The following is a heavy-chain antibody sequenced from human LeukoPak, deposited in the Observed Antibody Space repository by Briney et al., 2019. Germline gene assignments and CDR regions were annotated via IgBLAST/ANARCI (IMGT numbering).Heavy chain of an antibody. CDR1: GFTFSDHF. V-gene: IGHV3-72*01. D-gene: IGHD6-19*01. J-gene: IGHJ4*02. Sequence: GGSLRLSCAVSGFTFSDHFLDWVRQAPGKGLEWVGRSRNKAKSYTTKYAASVKGRFTISRDDSKNSLYLQMNSLETEDTAVYYCVRVGSVSGSDYLDYWGQGTLVTVSS. CDR3: VRVGSVSGSDYLDY. CDR2: SRNKAKSYTT.